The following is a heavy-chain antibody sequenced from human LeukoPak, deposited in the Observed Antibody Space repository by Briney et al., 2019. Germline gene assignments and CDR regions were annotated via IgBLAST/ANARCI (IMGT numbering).Heavy chain of an antibody. CDR1: GFTFSSYA. CDR3: AKAGFDDYDFWSGNDY. Sequence: PGGSLRLSCAASGFTFSSYAMSWVRQAPGKGLEWVSAISGSGGSTYYADSVKGRFTISRDNSKNTLYLQMNSLRAEDTAVYYCAKAGFDDYDFWSGNDYWGQGTLVTVSS. V-gene: IGHV3-23*01. J-gene: IGHJ4*02. D-gene: IGHD3-3*01. CDR2: ISGSGGST.